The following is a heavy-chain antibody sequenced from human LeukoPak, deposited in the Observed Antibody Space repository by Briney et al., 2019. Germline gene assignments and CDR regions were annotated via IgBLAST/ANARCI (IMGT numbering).Heavy chain of an antibody. CDR3: AGEVRDCSDGSCYQTDDY. J-gene: IGHJ4*02. Sequence: GGSLRLSCAASGFTFSDYYMSWIRQAPGKGLEWVSYISSSGSTIYYADSVKGRFTISRDNAKNSLYLQMNSLRAEDTAVYYCAGEVRDCSDGSCYQTDDYWGQGTLVTVSS. V-gene: IGHV3-11*04. D-gene: IGHD2-15*01. CDR1: GFTFSDYY. CDR2: ISSSGSTI.